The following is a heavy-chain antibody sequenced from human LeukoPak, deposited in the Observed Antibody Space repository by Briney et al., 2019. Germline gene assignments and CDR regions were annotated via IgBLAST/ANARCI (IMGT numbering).Heavy chain of an antibody. V-gene: IGHV3-48*04. CDR2: ISSSSSTI. J-gene: IGHJ4*02. CDR1: GFTLSSYS. D-gene: IGHD4-23*01. Sequence: GGSLRLSCAASGFTLSSYSMNWVRQAPGKGLEWVSYISSSSSTIYYADSVKGRFTISRDNAKNSLYLQMNSLRAEDTAVYYCFGGNPRFGFDYWGQGTLVTVSS. CDR3: FGGNPRFGFDY.